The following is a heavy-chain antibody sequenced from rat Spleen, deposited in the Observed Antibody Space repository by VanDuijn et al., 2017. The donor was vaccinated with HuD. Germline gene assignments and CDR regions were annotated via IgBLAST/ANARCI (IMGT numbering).Heavy chain of an antibody. J-gene: IGHJ2*01. CDR3: ATDTFYDGTYYPGGFDY. D-gene: IGHD1-12*02. CDR1: GFTFTNYY. V-gene: IGHV5-27*01. CDR2: ISTGGDNT. Sequence: EVQLVESGGGLVQPGGSLRLSCAASGFTFTNYYMAWVRQAPTQGLEWVAYISTGGDNTYYRDSVKGRFTISRDNAKSTLYLQLDSLRSEDTATYYCATDTFYDGTYYPGGFDYWGQGVMVTVSS.